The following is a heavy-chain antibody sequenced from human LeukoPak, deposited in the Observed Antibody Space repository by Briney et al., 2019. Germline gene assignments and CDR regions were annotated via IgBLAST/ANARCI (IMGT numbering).Heavy chain of an antibody. CDR3: ARAIAAACKGPNDY. CDR1: GFMFSSSW. D-gene: IGHD6-13*01. Sequence: PGGSLRLSCAASGFMFSSSWMSWVRQTPGKGLEWVANIKQDGSEKYYVDSVKGRFTISRDNAKNSLYLQMNSLRAEDTAVYYCARAIAAACKGPNDYWGQGTLVTVSS. V-gene: IGHV3-7*01. CDR2: IKQDGSEK. J-gene: IGHJ4*02.